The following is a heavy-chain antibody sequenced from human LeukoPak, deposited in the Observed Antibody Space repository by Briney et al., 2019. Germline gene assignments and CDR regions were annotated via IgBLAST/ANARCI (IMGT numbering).Heavy chain of an antibody. CDR2: ISSGSHYI. J-gene: IGHJ4*02. CDR3: ARGSLSSGSHYIDF. CDR1: VFTFSFYT. Sequence: GGSLRLSRVASVFTFSFYTMNWVCQAPGMGLEWVSTISSGSHYIYYADSLKGRFTISRDNAKNSMFLQMNSLRAEDTAVYYCARGSLSSGSHYIDFWGQGTLVTVSS. V-gene: IGHV3-21*01. D-gene: IGHD3-10*01.